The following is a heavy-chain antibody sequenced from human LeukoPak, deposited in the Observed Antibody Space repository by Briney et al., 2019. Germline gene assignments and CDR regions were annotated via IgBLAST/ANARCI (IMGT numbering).Heavy chain of an antibody. CDR1: GFTFSSYW. CDR3: ARDPEHYGSGSYLDY. Sequence: GGSLRLSCAASGFTFSSYWMHWVRQAPGRGLVWVSRINSDGSSTSYADSVKGRFTISRDNAKNTLYLQMNSLRGEDTAVYYCARDPEHYGSGSYLDYWGQGSLVTVSS. CDR2: INSDGSST. V-gene: IGHV3-74*01. D-gene: IGHD3-10*01. J-gene: IGHJ4*02.